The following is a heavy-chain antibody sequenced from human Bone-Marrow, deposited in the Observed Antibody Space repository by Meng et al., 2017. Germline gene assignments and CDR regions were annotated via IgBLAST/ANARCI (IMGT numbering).Heavy chain of an antibody. CDR3: AREWSAPYFDY. Sequence: VRWGQAGAGVKKPGASVKVSFKASGYTFTSYGISWVRQAPGQGLEWMGWISAYNGNTNYAQKLQGRVTMTTDTSTSTAYMELRSLGSDDTAVYYCAREWSAPYFDYWGQGTLVTVSS. CDR1: GYTFTSYG. V-gene: IGHV1-18*01. D-gene: IGHD2-8*01. CDR2: ISAYNGNT. J-gene: IGHJ4*02.